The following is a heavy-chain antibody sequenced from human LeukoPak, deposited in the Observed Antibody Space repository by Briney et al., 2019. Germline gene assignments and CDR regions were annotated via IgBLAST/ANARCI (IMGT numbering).Heavy chain of an antibody. V-gene: IGHV3-53*01. CDR2: IYSGGST. CDR3: ARVRYDILTGYYIFDY. Sequence: GSLRLSCAASGFTVSSNYMSWVRQAPGKGLEWVSVIYSGGSTYYADSVKGRFTISRDNSKNTLYLQMNSLRAEDTAVYYCARVRYDILTGYYIFDYWGQGTLVTVSS. D-gene: IGHD3-9*01. J-gene: IGHJ4*02. CDR1: GFTVSSNY.